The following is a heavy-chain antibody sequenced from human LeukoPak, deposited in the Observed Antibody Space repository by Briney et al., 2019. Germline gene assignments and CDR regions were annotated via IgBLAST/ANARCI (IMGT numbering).Heavy chain of an antibody. CDR2: INPSSGGT. Sequence: ASVKVSCKASGYTFTGYYMHWVRQAPGQGLEWMGWINPSSGGTNYAQKFQGTVTMTRDTSISTAYMELSRLRSDDTAVYYCARASYGRFNTPPDYWGQGTLVTVSS. J-gene: IGHJ4*02. V-gene: IGHV1-2*02. CDR1: GYTFTGYY. CDR3: ARASYGRFNTPPDY. D-gene: IGHD4-17*01.